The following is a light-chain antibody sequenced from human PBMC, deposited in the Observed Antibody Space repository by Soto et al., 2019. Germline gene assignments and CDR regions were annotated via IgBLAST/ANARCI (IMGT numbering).Light chain of an antibody. V-gene: IGLV2-11*01. CDR3: CSYAGSYSYV. CDR2: DVS. CDR1: NSVVGDYDF. J-gene: IGLJ1*01. Sequence: QSALTQPRSVSGSPGQSVTISCTGTNSVVGDYDFVSWHQQHPGKAPKLVIYDVSKRPSGVPVRFSGSKSGNTASLTISGLQAEDEADYYCCSYAGSYSYVFGTGTKVTVL.